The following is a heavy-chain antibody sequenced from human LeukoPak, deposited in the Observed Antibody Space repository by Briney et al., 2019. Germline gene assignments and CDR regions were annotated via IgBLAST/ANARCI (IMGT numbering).Heavy chain of an antibody. J-gene: IGHJ4*02. CDR2: IYYSGST. Sequence: SETLSLTCTVSGGSISSSSYYWGWIRQPPGKGLEWIGSIYYSGSTYYNPSLKSRVTISVDTSKNQFSLKLSSVTAADTAVYYCARAGQLWLPADYWGQGTLVTVSS. V-gene: IGHV4-39*07. CDR1: GGSISSSSYY. D-gene: IGHD5-18*01. CDR3: ARAGQLWLPADY.